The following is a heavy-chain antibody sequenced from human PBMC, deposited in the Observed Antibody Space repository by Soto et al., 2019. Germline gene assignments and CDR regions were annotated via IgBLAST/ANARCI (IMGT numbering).Heavy chain of an antibody. V-gene: IGHV3-30-3*01. J-gene: IGHJ3*02. D-gene: IGHD6-13*01. CDR1: GFTFSSYG. Sequence: QVHLEESGGGVVQPGTSLRLSCVASGFTFSSYGMHWVRQAPGKGLEWVAVIPNTENKKYYADSVKGRFTISRDNSQNTLFLQMDSLMSEDTAMYYCARTAGGIVRGALDIWGQGTIVTVS. CDR3: ARTAGGIVRGALDI. CDR2: IPNTENKK.